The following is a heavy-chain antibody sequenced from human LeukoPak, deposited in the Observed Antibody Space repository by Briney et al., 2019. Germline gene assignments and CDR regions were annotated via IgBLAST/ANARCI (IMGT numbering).Heavy chain of an antibody. CDR1: GFTFSDYY. Sequence: GGFLRLSCAASGFTFSDYYMTWIRQAPGKGLEWVSYISDSGGTIYYADSVKGRFTISRDNAKNSLYLQMNSLRAEDTAVYYCAREGLLWFGEFSRSDYWGQGTLVTVSS. J-gene: IGHJ4*02. D-gene: IGHD3-10*01. CDR2: ISDSGGTI. V-gene: IGHV3-11*01. CDR3: AREGLLWFGEFSRSDY.